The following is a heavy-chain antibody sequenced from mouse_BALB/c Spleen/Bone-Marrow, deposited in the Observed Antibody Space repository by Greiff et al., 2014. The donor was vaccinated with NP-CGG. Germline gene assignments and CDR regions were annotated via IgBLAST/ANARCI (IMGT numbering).Heavy chain of an antibody. V-gene: IGHV14-3*02. CDR2: IDPASGNT. CDR1: GFNIKDTH. D-gene: IGHD1-1*01. Sequence: DVQLQESGAELVKPGASVKLSCTASGFNIKDTHMHWVRQRPEQGLEWIGRIDPASGNTKYDPKFQGKATITADTSSNTAYLQLSSLTSEDTAVYYCASYYYGRSSFTYWGQGTLVTVSA. J-gene: IGHJ3*01. CDR3: ASYYYGRSSFTY.